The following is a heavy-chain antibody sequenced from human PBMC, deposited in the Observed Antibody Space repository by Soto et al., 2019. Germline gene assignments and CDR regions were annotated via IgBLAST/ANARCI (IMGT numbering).Heavy chain of an antibody. CDR2: ISASGTDT. CDR3: LKNKDL. V-gene: IGHV3-23*01. Sequence: GGSLRLSCAASGFRFRTHAMHWVRQAPGKGLEWVAGISASGTDTFYGDSVKGRFTVSRDNSDNTVSLLLRALTTDDTATYYCLKNKDLWGQGTMVTVYS. CDR1: GFRFRTHA. J-gene: IGHJ5*02.